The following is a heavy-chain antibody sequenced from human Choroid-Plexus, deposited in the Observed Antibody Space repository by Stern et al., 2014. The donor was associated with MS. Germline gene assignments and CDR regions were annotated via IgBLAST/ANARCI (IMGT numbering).Heavy chain of an antibody. D-gene: IGHD2-15*01. CDR1: GFTFSNFG. J-gene: IGHJ4*02. Sequence: VHLVESGGGVAQPGRPLILSCAASGFTFSNFGMHWVRQAPGKGLEWVALISNDGSDKYYADSVKGRLTIFRANSKKTLYMHMNSLRAEDTAVYYCAKDRQWSTYFFDYWGQGSLVTVSS. V-gene: IGHV3-30*18. CDR2: ISNDGSDK. CDR3: AKDRQWSTYFFDY.